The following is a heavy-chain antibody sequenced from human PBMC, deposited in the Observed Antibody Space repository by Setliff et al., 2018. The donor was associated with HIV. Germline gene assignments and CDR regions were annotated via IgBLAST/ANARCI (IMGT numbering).Heavy chain of an antibody. CDR2: IHHSGRS. Sequence: SETLSLTCAVSGHSISSGYFWGWIRQPPGKGLEWFGSIHHSGRSYYNPSLKRRLTISIDTSNNLFSLKLSSVTAADTALYYCARHLKRAVVWSAFDIWGQGTMVTVSS. D-gene: IGHD2-15*01. V-gene: IGHV4-38-2*01. CDR1: GHSISSGYF. CDR3: ARHLKRAVVWSAFDI. J-gene: IGHJ3*02.